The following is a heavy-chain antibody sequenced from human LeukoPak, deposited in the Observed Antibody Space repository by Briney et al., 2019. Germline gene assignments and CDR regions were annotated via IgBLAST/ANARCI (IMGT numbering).Heavy chain of an antibody. D-gene: IGHD3-22*01. CDR1: GYSISSGYY. CDR2: IYHSGST. V-gene: IGHV4-38-2*02. Sequence: SETLSLTCTVSGYSISSGYYWGWIRQPPGKGLEWIGSIYHSGSTYYNPSLKSRVTISVDTSKNQFSLKLSSVTAADTAVYYCARVRSSGYYWFDPWGQGTLVTVSS. J-gene: IGHJ5*02. CDR3: ARVRSSGYYWFDP.